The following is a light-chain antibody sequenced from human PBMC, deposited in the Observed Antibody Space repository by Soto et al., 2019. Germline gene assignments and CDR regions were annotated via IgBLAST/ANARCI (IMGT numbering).Light chain of an antibody. J-gene: IGLJ2*01. CDR1: NLGDRY. CDR3: QAWDDTSGVV. V-gene: IGLV3-1*01. Sequence: SYELTQPPSVSVSPGQTASITCSGANLGDRYACWYQQKPSQSPVLVIYLDTKRPSGIPERFSGSNSGNTATLTISGTQAMDEADYYCQAWDDTSGVVFGGGTKLTVL. CDR2: LDT.